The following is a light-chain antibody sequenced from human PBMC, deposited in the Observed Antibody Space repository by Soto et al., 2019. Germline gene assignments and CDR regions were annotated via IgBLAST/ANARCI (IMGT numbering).Light chain of an antibody. CDR1: QSVSSSF. V-gene: IGKV3-20*01. J-gene: IGKJ1*01. CDR3: QQYDSSPRT. CDR2: GAS. Sequence: EIVLTQSPGTLSLSPGERATLSCRASQSVSSSFLAWHQQKPGQAPRLLIYGASDRATGIPDRFRGSGSGTDFTLTISRLEPEDFAVYYCQQYDSSPRTFGQGTKVDIK.